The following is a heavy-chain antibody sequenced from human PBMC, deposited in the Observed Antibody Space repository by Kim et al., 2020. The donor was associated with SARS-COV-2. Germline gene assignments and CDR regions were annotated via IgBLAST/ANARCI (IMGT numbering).Heavy chain of an antibody. J-gene: IGHJ3*02. CDR3: ARHGATVAFDI. Sequence: SETLSLTCTVSGGSISSYYWSWIRQPPGKGLEWIGYIYYSGSTNYNPSLKSRVTISVDTSKNQFSLKLSSVTAADTAVYYCARHGATVAFDIWGQGTMVT. CDR1: GGSISSYY. V-gene: IGHV4-59*08. CDR2: IYYSGST. D-gene: IGHD1-26*01.